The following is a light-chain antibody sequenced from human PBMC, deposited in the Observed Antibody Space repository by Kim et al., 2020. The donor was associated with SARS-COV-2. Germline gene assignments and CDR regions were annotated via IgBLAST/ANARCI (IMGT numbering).Light chain of an antibody. Sequence: DRVTITCRASQSISSWLAWYQQKPGKAPKLLIYDASSLESGVPSRFSGSGSGTEFTLTISSLQPDDFATYYCQQYNSYSYTFGQGTKLEI. V-gene: IGKV1-5*01. CDR1: QSISSW. CDR3: QQYNSYSYT. CDR2: DAS. J-gene: IGKJ2*01.